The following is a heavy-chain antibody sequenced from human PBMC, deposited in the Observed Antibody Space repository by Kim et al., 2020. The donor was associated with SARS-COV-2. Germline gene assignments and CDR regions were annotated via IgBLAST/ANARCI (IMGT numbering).Heavy chain of an antibody. D-gene: IGHD3-16*01. V-gene: IGHV6-1*01. CDR3: ARGNKGGIDY. CDR2: YN. Sequence: YNDYAVSVKSRITINPDTSKNQFSLQLNSVTPEDTAVYYCARGNKGGIDYWGQGTLVTVSS. J-gene: IGHJ4*02.